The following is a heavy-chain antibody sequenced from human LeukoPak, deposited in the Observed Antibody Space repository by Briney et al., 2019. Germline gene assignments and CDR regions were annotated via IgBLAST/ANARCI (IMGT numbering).Heavy chain of an antibody. CDR2: ISSSSSYI. D-gene: IGHD5-24*01. CDR1: GFTFSSYS. Sequence: GGSLRLSCAASGFTFSSYSMNWVRQAPGKGLEWVSSISSSSSYIYYADSVKGRFTISRDNAKNSLYLQMNSLRAEDTAVYYCARVPNTIGAFDIWGQGTMVTVSS. CDR3: ARVPNTIGAFDI. J-gene: IGHJ3*02. V-gene: IGHV3-21*01.